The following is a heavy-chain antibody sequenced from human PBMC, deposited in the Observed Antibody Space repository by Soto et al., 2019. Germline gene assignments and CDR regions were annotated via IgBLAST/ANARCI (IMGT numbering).Heavy chain of an antibody. CDR3: AGDREDAAFDI. CDR1: GGSICSYY. V-gene: IGHV4-59*01. J-gene: IGHJ3*02. D-gene: IGHD3-10*01. CDR2: IYYSGST. Sequence: TSETLSLTCTVSGGSICSYYWSWIRPPPGKGLEWSGYIYYSGSTNDNPSLKSRVTISVDTSKNQFSLKLSSVTAADTAVYYCAGDREDAAFDIWGQGTMVTVS.